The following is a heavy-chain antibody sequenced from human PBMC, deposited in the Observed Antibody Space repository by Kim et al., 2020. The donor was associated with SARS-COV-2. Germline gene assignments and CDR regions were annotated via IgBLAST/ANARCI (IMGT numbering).Heavy chain of an antibody. Sequence: LKRRVAISVHTSKNQFALKLSSVTAADTAVYYCARVWFGELFRLYYFDSWGQGTLVTVSS. J-gene: IGHJ4*02. D-gene: IGHD3-10*01. V-gene: IGHV4-39*06. CDR3: ARVWFGELFRLYYFDS.